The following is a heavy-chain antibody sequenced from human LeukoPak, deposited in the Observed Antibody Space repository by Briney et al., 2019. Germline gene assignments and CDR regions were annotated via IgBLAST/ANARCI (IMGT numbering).Heavy chain of an antibody. V-gene: IGHV4-61*01. J-gene: IGHJ3*02. D-gene: IGHD1-14*01. CDR3: ARDRISINALDM. CDR2: ISSSGSV. CDR1: RGSISGSIRSYY. Sequence: PSETLSLTCTVSRGSISGSIRSYYWSWLRQPPGKGLEWIGYISSSGSVNDNPSLRSRVTISVDTSKNQFFLKLTSVTAADTAVYYCARDRISINALDMWGQGTMVTVSS.